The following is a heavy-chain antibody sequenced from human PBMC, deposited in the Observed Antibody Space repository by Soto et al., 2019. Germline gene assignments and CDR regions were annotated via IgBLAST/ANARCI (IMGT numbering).Heavy chain of an antibody. CDR3: ARYLYDYIWGSAQNDHPNIFDY. J-gene: IGHJ4*02. CDR1: GGSISSSSYY. CDR2: IYYSGST. V-gene: IGHV4-39*07. Sequence: SETLSLTCTVSGGSISSSSYYWGWIRQPPGKGLEWIGSIYYSGSTNYNPSLKSRVTISVDTSKNQFSLKLSSVTAADTAVYYCARYLYDYIWGSAQNDHPNIFDYWGQGTLVTVSS. D-gene: IGHD3-16*01.